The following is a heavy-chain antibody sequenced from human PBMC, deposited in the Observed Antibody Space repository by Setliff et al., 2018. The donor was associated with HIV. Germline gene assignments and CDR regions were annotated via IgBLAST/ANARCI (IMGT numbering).Heavy chain of an antibody. CDR3: ARVMVGAYDAFDL. V-gene: IGHV4-38-2*01. D-gene: IGHD1-26*01. J-gene: IGHJ3*01. Sequence: SETLSLTCAVSGYSISSGYYWGWIRQPPGKGLQWIGSIYHSGGTYYNPSLKSRVTMSVDTSKNQFSLELTSVTAADTAVYYCARVMVGAYDAFDLWGQGTMVTVSS. CDR2: IYHSGGT. CDR1: GYSISSGYY.